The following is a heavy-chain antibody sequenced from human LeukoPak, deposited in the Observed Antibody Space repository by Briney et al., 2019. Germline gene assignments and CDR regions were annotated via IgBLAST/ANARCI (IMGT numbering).Heavy chain of an antibody. CDR2: TGTASDT. CDR1: GFTFSSFD. V-gene: IGHV3-13*01. CDR3: ARGPPRGKYYYMDV. D-gene: IGHD1-1*01. Sequence: PGGSLRLSCAASGFTFSSFDMHWVRQPTGQGLECVSTTGTASDTYYPGSVEGRFTLSRDNAKNSLYLQMNSLTAGDTAVYYCARGPPRGKYYYMDVWGKGTTVTVSS. J-gene: IGHJ6*03.